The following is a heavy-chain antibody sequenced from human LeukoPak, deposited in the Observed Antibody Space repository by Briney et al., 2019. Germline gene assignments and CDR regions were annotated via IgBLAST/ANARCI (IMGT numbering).Heavy chain of an antibody. CDR1: GYTFTGYY. CDR3: ATEAFNYYDSSGYYLNWFDP. D-gene: IGHD3-22*01. Sequence: ASVKVSCKASGYTFTGYYMHWVRQAPGQGLEWMGWINPNSGGTNYAQKFQGRVTMTRDTSISTAYMELSRLRSDDTAVYYCATEAFNYYDSSGYYLNWFDPWGQGTLVTVSS. CDR2: INPNSGGT. V-gene: IGHV1-2*02. J-gene: IGHJ5*02.